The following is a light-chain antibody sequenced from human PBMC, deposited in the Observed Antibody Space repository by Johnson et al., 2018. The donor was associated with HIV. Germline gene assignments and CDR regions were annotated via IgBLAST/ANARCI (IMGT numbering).Light chain of an antibody. CDR1: TYNIGNNY. V-gene: IGLV1-51*02. CDR3: GTWDSGLGAHYV. Sequence: QSVLTQPPSVSAAPGQKVTISCSGSTYNIGNNYVSWYQQLPGTAPKLLIYENNKRPSGIPDRFSASKSGTSATLDITGLQTGDEADYYCGTWDSGLGAHYVFGTGTKVTVL. CDR2: ENN. J-gene: IGLJ1*01.